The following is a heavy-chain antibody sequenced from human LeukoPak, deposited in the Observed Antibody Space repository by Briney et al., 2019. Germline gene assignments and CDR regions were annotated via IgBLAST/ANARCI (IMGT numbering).Heavy chain of an antibody. CDR3: TRFSFGRNWFDP. CDR2: IRYSGTT. Sequence: PSETLSLTCTVSGDSISSYYWTWIRHPPGKGLEWIAYIRYSGTTNYNPSLKSRVTISIDTSKNQFSLNLNSVTAADTAVYYCTRFSFGRNWFDPWGQGALVTVSS. J-gene: IGHJ5*02. V-gene: IGHV4-59*03. CDR1: GDSISSYY. D-gene: IGHD3-10*01.